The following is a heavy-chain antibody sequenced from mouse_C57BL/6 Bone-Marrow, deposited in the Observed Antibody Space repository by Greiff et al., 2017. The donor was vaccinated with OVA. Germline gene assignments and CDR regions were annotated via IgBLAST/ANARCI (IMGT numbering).Heavy chain of an antibody. CDR2: INPYNGGT. J-gene: IGHJ2*01. Sequence: VQLQQSGPVLVKPGASVKMSCKASGYTFTDYYMNWVKQSHGKSLEWIGVINPYNGGTSYNQKFKGKATLTVDKSSSTAYMELNSLTSEDSAVYYCARWDYGSSYRGYWGQGTTLTVSS. V-gene: IGHV1-19*01. D-gene: IGHD1-1*01. CDR1: GYTFTDYY. CDR3: ARWDYGSSYRGY.